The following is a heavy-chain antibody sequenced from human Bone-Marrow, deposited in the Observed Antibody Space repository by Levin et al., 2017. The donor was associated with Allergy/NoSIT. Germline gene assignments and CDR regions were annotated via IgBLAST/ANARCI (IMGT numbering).Heavy chain of an antibody. J-gene: IGHJ4*02. D-gene: IGHD6-19*01. CDR3: ARAPSGPPWGSGWRHFDY. Sequence: GGSLRLSCAASGFTFSSYSMNWVRQAPGKGLEWVSSISSSSSYIYYADSVKGRFTISRDNAKNSLYLQMNSLRAEDTAVYYCARAPSGPPWGSGWRHFDYWGQGTLVTVSS. CDR2: ISSSSSYI. CDR1: GFTFSSYS. V-gene: IGHV3-21*01.